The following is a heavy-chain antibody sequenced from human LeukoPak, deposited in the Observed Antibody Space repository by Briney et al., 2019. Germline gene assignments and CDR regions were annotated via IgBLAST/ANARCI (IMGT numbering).Heavy chain of an antibody. J-gene: IGHJ4*02. Sequence: SETPSLTCTVSGGSISSSSYYWGWIRQPPGKGLEWIGSIYYSGSTYYNPSLKSRVAISVDTSKNQFSLKLSSVTAADTAVCYCARRGRNFWSGYPTYYFDYWGQGTLVTVSS. CDR2: IYYSGST. D-gene: IGHD3-3*01. V-gene: IGHV4-39*01. CDR1: GGSISSSSYY. CDR3: ARRGRNFWSGYPTYYFDY.